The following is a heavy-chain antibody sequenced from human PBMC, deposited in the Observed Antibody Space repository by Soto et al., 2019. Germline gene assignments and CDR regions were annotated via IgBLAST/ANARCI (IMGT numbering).Heavy chain of an antibody. V-gene: IGHV1-18*04. CDR2: ISAYNGNT. CDR3: ARDPLGAPTSYYYYGMDV. J-gene: IGHJ6*02. CDR1: GYAFTGYG. D-gene: IGHD1-26*01. Sequence: GASLKVYCKASGYAFTGYGISWGRHAPGQGLEWMGWISAYNGNTNYAQKLQGRVTMTTDTSTSTAYMELRSLRSDDTAVYYCARDPLGAPTSYYYYGMDVWGQGTTVTVSS.